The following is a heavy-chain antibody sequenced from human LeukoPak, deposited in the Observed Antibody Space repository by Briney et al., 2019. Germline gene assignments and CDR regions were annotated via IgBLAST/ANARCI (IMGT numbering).Heavy chain of an antibody. D-gene: IGHD2-15*01. J-gene: IGHJ2*01. Sequence: ASVKVSCTVSGHTLTEVSMHWVRQAPGKGLQWIGGFDPANGGKIYAQQFQGRVTMTEDTSTDTAYMELNSLRSEDTAVYYCVAEGCSGGICYPYFDLWGRGTLVIVSS. V-gene: IGHV1-24*01. CDR2: FDPANGGK. CDR3: VAEGCSGGICYPYFDL. CDR1: GHTLTEVS.